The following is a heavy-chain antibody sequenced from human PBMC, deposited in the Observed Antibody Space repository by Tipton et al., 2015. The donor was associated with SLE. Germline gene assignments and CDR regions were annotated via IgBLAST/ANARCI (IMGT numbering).Heavy chain of an antibody. CDR2: MHYTGRI. CDR1: GDSIRSGNNN. J-gene: IGHJ4*02. CDR3: ARETTHTSNWRFDF. D-gene: IGHD6-13*01. V-gene: IGHV4-39*07. Sequence: LRLSCIASGDSIRSGNNNWGWIRQPPGKGLEWIASMHYTGRIYYNLSLKSRVTISIDSSNNQFSLRLSSVTAADTAVYFCARETTHTSNWRFDFWGPGTLVTVSS.